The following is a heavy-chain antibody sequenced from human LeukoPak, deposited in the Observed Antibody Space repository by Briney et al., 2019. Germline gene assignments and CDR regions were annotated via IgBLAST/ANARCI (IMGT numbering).Heavy chain of an antibody. Sequence: SGGTLKLSCAASGFSFSGAAMHWVRQASAKGLEWVGRIRSKGNNYATAYAASVKGRFTISRDDSKNTAYLQMNSLEIEDTAVYYCTRHVQGGDSSGYADYWGQGTLVTVSS. D-gene: IGHD3-22*01. CDR2: IRSKGNNYAT. CDR1: GFSFSGAA. J-gene: IGHJ4*02. V-gene: IGHV3-73*01. CDR3: TRHVQGGDSSGYADY.